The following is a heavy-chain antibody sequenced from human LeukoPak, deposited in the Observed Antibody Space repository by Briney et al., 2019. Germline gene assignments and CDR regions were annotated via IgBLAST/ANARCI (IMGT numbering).Heavy chain of an antibody. V-gene: IGHV3-30*18. Sequence: PGGSLRLSCAASGFTYSSYDMHWVRQAPGKGLEWVAIISYDGNNKYYADSVKGRFTISRDSSKNTLYLQMNTLRVEDTAVYYCAKRNGFWGQGTLVTVSS. CDR3: AKRNGF. CDR1: GFTYSSYD. CDR2: ISYDGNNK. J-gene: IGHJ4*02. D-gene: IGHD1-1*01.